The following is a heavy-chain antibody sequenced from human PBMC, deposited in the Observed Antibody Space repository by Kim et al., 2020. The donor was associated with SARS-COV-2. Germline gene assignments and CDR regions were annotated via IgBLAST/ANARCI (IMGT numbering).Heavy chain of an antibody. CDR3: AREGYSGYDAPYYFDY. D-gene: IGHD5-12*01. CDR2: IIPIFGTA. Sequence: SVKVSCKASGGTFSSYAISWVRQAPGQGLEWMRGIIPIFGTANYAQKFQGRVTITADESTSTAYMELSSLRSEDTAVYYCAREGYSGYDAPYYFDYWGQGTLVTVSS. J-gene: IGHJ4*02. CDR1: GGTFSSYA. V-gene: IGHV1-69*13.